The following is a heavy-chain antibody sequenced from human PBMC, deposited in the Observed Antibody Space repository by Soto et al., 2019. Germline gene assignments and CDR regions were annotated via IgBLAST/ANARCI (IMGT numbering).Heavy chain of an antibody. J-gene: IGHJ6*02. Sequence: EASVKVSCKASGGTFGSYAISWVRQAPGQGLEWMGGIIPIFGTANYAQKFQGRVTITADESTSTAYMELSSLRSEDTAVYYCARSLDYGDYVYGMDVWGQGTTVTVSS. CDR3: ARSLDYGDYVYGMDV. CDR2: IIPIFGTA. CDR1: GGTFGSYA. V-gene: IGHV1-69*13. D-gene: IGHD4-17*01.